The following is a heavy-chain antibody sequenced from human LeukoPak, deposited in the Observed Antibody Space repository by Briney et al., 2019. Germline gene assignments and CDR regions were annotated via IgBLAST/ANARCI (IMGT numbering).Heavy chain of an antibody. V-gene: IGHV4-59*08. CDR1: GGSISSYY. CDR2: IYYSGGT. Sequence: SETLSLTCTVSGGSISSYYWSWIRQPPGKGLEWIGYIYYSGGTNYNPSLKSRVTISVDTSKNQFSLKLSSVTAADTAVYYCARQFSSGWYPSWFDPWGQGTLVTVSS. CDR3: ARQFSSGWYPSWFDP. D-gene: IGHD6-19*01. J-gene: IGHJ5*02.